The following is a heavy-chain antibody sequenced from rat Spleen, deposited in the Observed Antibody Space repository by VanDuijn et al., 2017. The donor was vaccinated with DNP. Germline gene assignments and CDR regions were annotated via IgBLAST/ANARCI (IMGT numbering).Heavy chain of an antibody. CDR2: ISTGGGNT. J-gene: IGHJ4*01. D-gene: IGHD5-1*01. CDR1: GFTFSTFP. Sequence: EVQLVESGGGLVQPGRSMKLSCVASGFTFSTFPMAWVRQAPTKGLEWVAAISTGGGNTYYRDSVKGRFTISRDNAKSTLYLQMDSLRSEETATYYCARVQLGYYALDAWGQGTSVTVSS. V-gene: IGHV5-46*01. CDR3: ARVQLGYYALDA.